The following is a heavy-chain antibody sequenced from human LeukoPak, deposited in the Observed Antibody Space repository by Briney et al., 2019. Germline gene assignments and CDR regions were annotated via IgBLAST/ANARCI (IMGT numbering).Heavy chain of an antibody. CDR3: AKVMKGSERLTMVRGVIIKTAGLYYMDV. J-gene: IGHJ6*03. Sequence: GGSLRLSCAASGFTLSSYAMSWVRQAPGQGLEWVSSISASGGSTNYADSVKGRFTISRDNSKNTVYLQMNRLRAEDTAVYYCAKVMKGSERLTMVRGVIIKTAGLYYMDVWGKGTTVTVSS. CDR1: GFTLSSYA. V-gene: IGHV3-23*01. D-gene: IGHD3-10*01. CDR2: ISASGGST.